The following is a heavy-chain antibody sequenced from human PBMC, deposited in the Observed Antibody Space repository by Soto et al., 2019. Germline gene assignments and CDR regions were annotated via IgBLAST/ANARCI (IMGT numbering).Heavy chain of an antibody. CDR2: MSWNRGSI. J-gene: IGHJ4*02. CDR3: AKDISLGELSAPDH. D-gene: IGHD3-16*02. CDR1: GFTFDDFA. Sequence: GGSLRLSCVASGFTFDDFAMHWVRQAPGKGLEWVSGMSWNRGSIVYADSVKGRFTISRDNAKNSLYLQMNSLRPEDTALYYCAKDISLGELSAPDHWGQGTLVTVS. V-gene: IGHV3-9*01.